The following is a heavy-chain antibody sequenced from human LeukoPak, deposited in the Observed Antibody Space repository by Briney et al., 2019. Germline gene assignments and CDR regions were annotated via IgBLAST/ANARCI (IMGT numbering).Heavy chain of an antibody. CDR2: ISAYNGNT. CDR1: GYTFSGYY. CDR3: AWIVGATGGTHWFDP. D-gene: IGHD1-26*01. V-gene: IGHV1-18*04. J-gene: IGHJ5*02. Sequence: GASVKVSCKASGYTFSGYYIHWVRQGPGQGLEWMGWISAYNGNTNYAQKLQGRVTMTTDTSTSTAYMELRSLRSDDTAVYYCAWIVGATGGTHWFDPWGQGTLVTVSS.